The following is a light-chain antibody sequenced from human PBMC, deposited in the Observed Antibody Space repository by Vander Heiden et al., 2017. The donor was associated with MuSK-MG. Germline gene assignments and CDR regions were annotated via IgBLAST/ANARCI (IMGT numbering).Light chain of an antibody. CDR1: ETISSN. Sequence: ETGMTQSPAALSVSPGERATLSCRASETISSNLILLQQKPGQAPRLLIYRASTRATGIPARFSGSGSGTDFTLTISSVQSEDFADYYCQQANTWPHTFGQGTKLEIK. CDR2: RAS. CDR3: QQANTWPHT. V-gene: IGKV3-15*01. J-gene: IGKJ2*01.